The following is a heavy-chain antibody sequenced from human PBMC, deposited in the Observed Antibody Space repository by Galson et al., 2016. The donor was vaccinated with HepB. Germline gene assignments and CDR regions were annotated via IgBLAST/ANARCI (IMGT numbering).Heavy chain of an antibody. CDR1: GFTFRGYA. D-gene: IGHD3-22*01. V-gene: IGHV3-23*01. CDR2: ISGNGGST. J-gene: IGHJ4*02. CDR3: AKVLSDSSGYYRDPFDY. Sequence: SLRLSCAASGFTFRGYAMSWVRQAPGKGLEWVSVISGNGGSTKYADSEKGRFTISRDNSKNTLYLQMNSLRAEDTAVYYCAKVLSDSSGYYRDPFDYWGQGTLVTVSS.